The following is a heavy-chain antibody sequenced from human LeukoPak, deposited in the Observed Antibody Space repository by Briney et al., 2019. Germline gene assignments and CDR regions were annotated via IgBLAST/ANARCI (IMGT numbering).Heavy chain of an antibody. J-gene: IGHJ5*02. V-gene: IGHV1-18*01. Sequence: ASVKVSCKASGYTFTSYGISWVRQAPGQGLEWMGWISAYNGNTNYAQKLQGRVTTTTDTSTSTAYMELRSLRSDDTAVYYCAREQVNIRFLEWLGHNWFDPWGQGTLVTVSS. CDR3: AREQVNIRFLEWLGHNWFDP. CDR1: GYTFTSYG. CDR2: ISAYNGNT. D-gene: IGHD3-3*01.